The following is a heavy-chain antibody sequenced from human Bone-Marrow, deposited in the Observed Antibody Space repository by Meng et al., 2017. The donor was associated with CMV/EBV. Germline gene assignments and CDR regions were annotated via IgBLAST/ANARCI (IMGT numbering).Heavy chain of an antibody. CDR1: GYTFTSYG. CDR2: ISAYNGNT. D-gene: IGHD1-1*01. CDR3: ARARPNWNPDYYYYGMDV. J-gene: IGHJ6*02. V-gene: IGHV1-18*01. Sequence: ASVKVSCKASGYTFTSYGISWVRQAPGQGLEWMGWISAYNGNTNYAQKLQGRVTMTTDTSTSTAYMELRSLRSDDTAVYYCARARPNWNPDYYYYGMDVCGQGTTVTVSS.